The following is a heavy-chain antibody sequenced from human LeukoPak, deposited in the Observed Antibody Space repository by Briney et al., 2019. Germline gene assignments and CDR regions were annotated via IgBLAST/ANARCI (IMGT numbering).Heavy chain of an antibody. V-gene: IGHV3-23*01. CDR1: GFTFSSYA. Sequence: GGSPRLSCAASGFTFSSYAMSWVRQAPGKGLEWVSAISGSGGSTYYADSVKGRFTISRDNSKNTLYLQMNSLRAEDTAVYYCAKVPYYYDSSGYSGPRGEFDYWGQGTLVTVSS. D-gene: IGHD3-22*01. CDR2: ISGSGGST. CDR3: AKVPYYYDSSGYSGPRGEFDY. J-gene: IGHJ4*02.